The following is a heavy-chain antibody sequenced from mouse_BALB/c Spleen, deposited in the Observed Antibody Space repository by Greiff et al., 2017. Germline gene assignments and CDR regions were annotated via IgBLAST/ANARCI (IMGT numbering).Heavy chain of an antibody. CDR1: GDSITSGY. V-gene: IGHV3-8*02. CDR2: ISYSGST. J-gene: IGHJ1*01. D-gene: IGHD2-10*02. CDR3: ARWEYGNYGYFDV. Sequence: EVKLVESGPSLVKPSQTLSLTCSVTGDSITSGYWNWIRKFPGNKLEYMGYISYSGSTYYNPSLKSRISITRDTSKNQYYLQLNSVTTEDTATYYCARWEYGNYGYFDVWGAGTTVTVSS.